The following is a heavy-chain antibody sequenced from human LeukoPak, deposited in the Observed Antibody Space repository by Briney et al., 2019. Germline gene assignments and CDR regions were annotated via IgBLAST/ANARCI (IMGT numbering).Heavy chain of an antibody. CDR2: IYYSGST. CDR1: GGSISSSSYY. CDR3: ARPYGDYGVDAFDI. J-gene: IGHJ3*02. Sequence: PSETLSLTCTVSGGSISSSSYYWGWIRQPPGKGLEWIGSIYYSGSTYYNPSLKSRVTISVDTSKNQFSLKLSSVTAADTAVYYCARPYGDYGVDAFDIWGQGTMVTVSS. V-gene: IGHV4-39*01. D-gene: IGHD4-17*01.